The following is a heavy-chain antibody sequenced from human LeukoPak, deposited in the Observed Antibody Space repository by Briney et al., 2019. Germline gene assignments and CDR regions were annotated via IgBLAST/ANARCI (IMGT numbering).Heavy chain of an antibody. Sequence: ASVKVSCKASGYTFTSYDINWVRQATGQGLEWMGWMNPNSGITGYAQKFQGRVTITRNTSISTAYMELSSLRSEDTAVYYCARTTIFGVAMDVWGKGTTVTVSS. V-gene: IGHV1-8*03. J-gene: IGHJ6*04. CDR1: GYTFTSYD. CDR2: MNPNSGIT. CDR3: ARTTIFGVAMDV. D-gene: IGHD3-3*01.